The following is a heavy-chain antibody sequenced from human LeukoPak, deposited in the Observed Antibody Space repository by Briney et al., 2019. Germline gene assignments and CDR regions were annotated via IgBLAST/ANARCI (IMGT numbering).Heavy chain of an antibody. CDR2: IYHSGST. CDR3: ARGVRGAIDY. J-gene: IGHJ4*02. CDR1: GSSISSGGYS. Sequence: SETLSLTCAVSGSSISSGGYSWSWIRQPPGKGLEWIGYIYHSGSTYYNPSLKSRVTISVDRSKNQFSLKLSSVTAADTAVYYCARGVRGAIDYWGQGTLVTVSS. V-gene: IGHV4-30-2*01. D-gene: IGHD3-10*01.